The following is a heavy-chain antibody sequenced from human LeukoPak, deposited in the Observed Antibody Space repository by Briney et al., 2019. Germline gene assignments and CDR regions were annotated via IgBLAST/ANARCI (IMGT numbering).Heavy chain of an antibody. CDR3: ARVGYYDSSGYTDAFDI. Sequence: SQTLSLTCVISGDSVSSNSAAWNWIRQSPSRGLEWLGRTYYRSKWYNDYAVSVKSRITINPDTSKNQFSLQLNSVTPEDTAVYYCARVGYYDSSGYTDAFDIWGQGTMVTVSS. D-gene: IGHD3-22*01. CDR2: TYYRSKWYN. V-gene: IGHV6-1*01. J-gene: IGHJ3*02. CDR1: GDSVSSNSAA.